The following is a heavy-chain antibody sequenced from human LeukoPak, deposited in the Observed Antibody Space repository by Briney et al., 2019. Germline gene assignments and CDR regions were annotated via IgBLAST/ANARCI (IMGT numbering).Heavy chain of an antibody. CDR2: ISSSSSYI. J-gene: IGHJ4*02. Sequence: GGSLRLSCAASGFTFSSYSMNWVRQAPGKGLEWVSSISSSSSYIYYADSVKGRFTISRDNAKNSLYLQMNSLRAEDTAVYYCAKDSSSSWYPLYYFDYWGQGTLVTVSS. CDR3: AKDSSSSWYPLYYFDY. D-gene: IGHD6-13*01. V-gene: IGHV3-21*01. CDR1: GFTFSSYS.